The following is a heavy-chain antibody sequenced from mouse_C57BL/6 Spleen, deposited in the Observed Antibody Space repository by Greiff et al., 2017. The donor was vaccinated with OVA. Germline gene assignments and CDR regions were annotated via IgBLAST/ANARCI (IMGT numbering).Heavy chain of an antibody. CDR1: GYTFTSYW. Sequence: QVQLQQPGAELVKPGASVKLSCKASGYTFTSYWMHWVKQRPGQGLEWIGMIHPNSGSTNYNEKFKSKATLTVDKSSSTAYMQLSSLTSEDSAVYYCARERTYGNYFDYWGQGTTLTVSS. CDR3: ARERTYGNYFDY. J-gene: IGHJ2*01. CDR2: IHPNSGST. D-gene: IGHD2-1*01. V-gene: IGHV1-64*01.